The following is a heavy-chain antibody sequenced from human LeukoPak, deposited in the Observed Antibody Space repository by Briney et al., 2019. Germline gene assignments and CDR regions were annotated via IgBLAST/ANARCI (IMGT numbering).Heavy chain of an antibody. CDR2: ITASGGNT. CDR1: GFTFSSYA. D-gene: IGHD6-19*01. J-gene: IGHJ4*02. CDR3: AKFLYSSGWDDEFDY. Sequence: GGSLRLSCAASGFTFSSYAMGWVRQAPGKGLEWVSAITASGGNTYYADSVKGRFTISRDNSKNTLYLQMNSLRAEDTAVYYCAKFLYSSGWDDEFDYWGQGTLVTVSS. V-gene: IGHV3-23*01.